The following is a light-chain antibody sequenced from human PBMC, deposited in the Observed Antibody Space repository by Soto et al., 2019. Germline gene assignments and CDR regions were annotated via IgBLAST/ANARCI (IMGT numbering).Light chain of an antibody. CDR3: QQANSFPLT. J-gene: IGKJ4*01. Sequence: DIQMTQSPSAMSASVGDRVTITCRASQGIDNYLAWFQQKPGKVPQRLIYAASTLQSGVPSRFSGSGSGTEFTLTISSLQPEDFATYYCQQANSFPLTFGGGTKVDI. CDR2: AAS. CDR1: QGIDNY. V-gene: IGKV1-17*03.